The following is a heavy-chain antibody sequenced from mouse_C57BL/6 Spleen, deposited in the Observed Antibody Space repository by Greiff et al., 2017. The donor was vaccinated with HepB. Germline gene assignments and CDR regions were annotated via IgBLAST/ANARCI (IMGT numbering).Heavy chain of an antibody. V-gene: IGHV1-85*01. J-gene: IGHJ1*03. Sequence: QVHVKQSGPELVKPGASVKLSCKASGYTFTSYDINWVKQRPGPGLEWIGWIYPRHGSTKYTEKFKGKATLTVDTSSSTAYMGLHSLTYEDSAVYLCARRNWDAWYIEVGGTGTTVTVSS. CDR3: ARRNWDAWYIEV. D-gene: IGHD4-1*01. CDR2: IYPRHGST. CDR1: GYTFTSYD.